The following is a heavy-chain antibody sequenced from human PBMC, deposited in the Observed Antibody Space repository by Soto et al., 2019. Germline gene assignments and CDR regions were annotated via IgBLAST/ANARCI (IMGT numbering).Heavy chain of an antibody. Sequence: HLVESGGGVVTPGRSLRLSCITSGFIFSNNAMHWVRQAPGKGLEWVAVISYDGNNKYYADSVKGRFTISRDNSKNALYLQMNSLRAEDTAVYYCARDEYYGDYISNVDYWGQGTLVTVSS. CDR2: ISYDGNNK. D-gene: IGHD4-17*01. J-gene: IGHJ4*02. CDR1: GFIFSNNA. V-gene: IGHV3-30-3*01. CDR3: ARDEYYGDYISNVDY.